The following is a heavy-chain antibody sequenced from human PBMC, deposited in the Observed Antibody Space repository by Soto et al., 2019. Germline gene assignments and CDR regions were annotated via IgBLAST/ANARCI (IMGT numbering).Heavy chain of an antibody. J-gene: IGHJ4*02. D-gene: IGHD6-13*01. CDR2: IYFSGST. V-gene: IGHV4-61*08. CDR1: GGSVSIGGYY. Sequence: DTLSLTCTVSGGSVSIGGYYWSWIRQPPGKGLEWIGYIYFSGSTNYNPALKSRVTISVDTSKNQFSLKLSSVTAADTAVYYCAREVSSSWFYFDYWGQGTLVTVSS. CDR3: AREVSSSWFYFDY.